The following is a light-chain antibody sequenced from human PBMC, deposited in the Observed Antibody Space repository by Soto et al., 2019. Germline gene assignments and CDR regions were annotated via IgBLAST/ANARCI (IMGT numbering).Light chain of an antibody. J-gene: IGLJ1*01. CDR1: SSDVGSYNF. Sequence: QSALTQPASVSGSPGQSITISCTGTSSDVGSYNFVSWYQQHPGKAPQVMIYEGSKRPSGVSNRFSGSKSGNTASLTISGLQAEDEADYYCCSYAGSSTWVFGTGTKLTVL. CDR2: EGS. V-gene: IGLV2-23*01. CDR3: CSYAGSSTWV.